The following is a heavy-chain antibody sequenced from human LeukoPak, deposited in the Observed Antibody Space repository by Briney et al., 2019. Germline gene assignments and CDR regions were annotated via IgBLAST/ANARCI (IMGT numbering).Heavy chain of an antibody. J-gene: IGHJ3*02. CDR1: GFTFSDFW. CDR3: ATNTYADYVSFDI. Sequence: GGSLRLSCAASGFTFSDFWMHWVRQAPGKGLVWVSRIKSDGSSISYADSVKGRFTISRDNAKNTLYLQMNSLRAEDTAVYYCATNTYADYVSFDIWGQGTMVTASS. D-gene: IGHD2-2*01. V-gene: IGHV3-74*01. CDR2: IKSDGSSI.